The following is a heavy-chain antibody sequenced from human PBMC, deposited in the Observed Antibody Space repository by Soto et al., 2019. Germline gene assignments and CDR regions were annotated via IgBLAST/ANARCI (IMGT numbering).Heavy chain of an antibody. CDR3: ASSVCGFWYFDV. D-gene: IGHD5-12*01. Sequence: QVQLQQSGPGLVKPSQTLSLTCAISGDSVSTNSATWNWIRQPPSRGLGWLGRKYYKSEWYNDYAGSVKRRITTNPDTYKNQFSLQLNSVSAEDTAVYYCASSVCGFWYFDVWGRGTLVTVSS. V-gene: IGHV6-1*01. CDR1: GDSVSTNSAT. CDR2: KYYKSEWYN. J-gene: IGHJ2*01.